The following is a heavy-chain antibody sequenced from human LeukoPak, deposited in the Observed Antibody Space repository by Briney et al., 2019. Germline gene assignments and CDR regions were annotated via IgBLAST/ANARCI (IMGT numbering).Heavy chain of an antibody. J-gene: IGHJ5*02. Sequence: PSETLSLTNTFSGGSIRIYYWSCIREPPGNGLEWIGEHHHSGSTNYNPSLTSRVPLSVDTSKDQLSLRLSPVTAAAPAVDSRRGVPDYDVWSWPQGWFDPWGQGTLVTVSS. CDR2: HHHSGST. CDR3: RGVPDYDVWSWPQGWFDP. CDR1: GGSIRIYY. V-gene: IGHV4-34*01. D-gene: IGHD3-3*01.